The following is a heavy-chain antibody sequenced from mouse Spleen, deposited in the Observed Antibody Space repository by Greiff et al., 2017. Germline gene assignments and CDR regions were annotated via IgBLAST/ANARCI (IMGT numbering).Heavy chain of an antibody. J-gene: IGHJ4*01. CDR1: GYSITSGYY. D-gene: IGHD2-14*01. CDR3: ARDHRYDRCYAMDY. V-gene: IGHV3-6*01. Sequence: LQESGPGLVKPSQSLSLTCSVTGYSITSGYYWNWIRQFPGNKLEWMGYISYDGSNNYNPSLKNRISITRDTSKNQFFLKLNSVTTEDTATYYCARDHRYDRCYAMDYWGQGTSVTVSS. CDR2: ISYDGSN.